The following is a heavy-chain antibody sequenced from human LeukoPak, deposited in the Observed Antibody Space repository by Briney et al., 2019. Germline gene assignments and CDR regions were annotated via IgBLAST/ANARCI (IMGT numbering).Heavy chain of an antibody. D-gene: IGHD6-6*01. Sequence: KPSETLSLTCTVSGGSISSYYWSWIRQPPGKGLEWIGYIYYSGSTNYNPSLKSRVTISVDTSKNQFSLKLSSVTAADTAVYYCARVRGSSSYFDYWGQGTLVTVSS. CDR3: ARVRGSSSYFDY. CDR2: IYYSGST. V-gene: IGHV4-59*01. CDR1: GGSISSYY. J-gene: IGHJ4*02.